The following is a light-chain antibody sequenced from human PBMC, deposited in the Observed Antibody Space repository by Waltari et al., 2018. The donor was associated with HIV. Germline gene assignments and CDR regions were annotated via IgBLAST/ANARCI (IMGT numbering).Light chain of an antibody. Sequence: QSVLTQPHSASGTLGQRVTISCSGSRSNIGSNYVNWDKQLPGTAPKLLMHHTNRRPSGVPDRFSGSKSGTSASLAISRLQSEDEADYYCSAWDDNLNGLFGGGTKLTVL. CDR3: SAWDDNLNGL. J-gene: IGLJ3*02. V-gene: IGLV1-44*01. CDR1: RSNIGSNY. CDR2: HTN.